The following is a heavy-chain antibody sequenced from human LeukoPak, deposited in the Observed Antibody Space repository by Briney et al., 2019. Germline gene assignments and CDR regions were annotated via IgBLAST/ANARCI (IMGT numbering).Heavy chain of an antibody. J-gene: IGHJ4*02. CDR1: GFTFSSYS. CDR2: ISSISTYR. V-gene: IGHV3-21*01. D-gene: IGHD3-10*01. CDR3: ARLPELPGFGDY. Sequence: GGSLRLSCAASGFTFSSYSMTWVRQAPGKGLEWISSISSISTYRFYADSVKGRFTISRDDSENSLYLQMNSLRVEDTAVYYCARLPELPGFGDYWGQGTLVTVSS.